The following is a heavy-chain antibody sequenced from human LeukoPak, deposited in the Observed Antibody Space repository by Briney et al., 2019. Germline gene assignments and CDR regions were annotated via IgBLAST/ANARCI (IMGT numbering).Heavy chain of an antibody. D-gene: IGHD1-26*01. CDR3: TRDRGTYNWLDP. CDR1: GFTLSDSA. V-gene: IGHV3-73*01. J-gene: IGHJ5*02. CDR2: IDRPAKSYAT. Sequence: GGSLKLSCAASGFTLSDSAIHWVRQASPKGLEWVGLIDRPAKSYATAYGASVGGRFTISRDDSKNTAYLQMDSLKTEDTALYYCTRDRGTYNWLDPWGQGTLVTVSS.